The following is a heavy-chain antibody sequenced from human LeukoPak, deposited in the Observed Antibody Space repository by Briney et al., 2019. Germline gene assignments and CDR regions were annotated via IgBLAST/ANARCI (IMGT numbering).Heavy chain of an antibody. V-gene: IGHV3-53*01. CDR3: ARAGTNYYSPMDV. J-gene: IGHJ6*02. Sequence: PGGSLGLSCATSGFTVSRSYMNWVRQAPGKGLEWVSIIYSGGSTYYADAVKGRFIISRDNSKNTLYLQMNSLRVEDTAIYYCARAGTNYYSPMDVWGQGTTVTVSS. CDR2: IYSGGST. CDR1: GFTVSRSY.